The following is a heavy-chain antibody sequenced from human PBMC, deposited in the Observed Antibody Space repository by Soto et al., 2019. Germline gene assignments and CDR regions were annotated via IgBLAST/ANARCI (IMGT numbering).Heavy chain of an antibody. CDR3: ASVSLHDYSIQYYFDY. V-gene: IGHV4-34*01. J-gene: IGHJ4*02. CDR1: GGSFSGYY. D-gene: IGHD4-4*01. Sequence: SETLSLTCAVYGGSFSGYYWSWIRQPPGKGLEWIGEINHSGSTNYNPSLKSRVTISVDTSKNQFSLKLSSVTAADTAVYYCASVSLHDYSIQYYFDYWGQGTLVTVSS. CDR2: INHSGST.